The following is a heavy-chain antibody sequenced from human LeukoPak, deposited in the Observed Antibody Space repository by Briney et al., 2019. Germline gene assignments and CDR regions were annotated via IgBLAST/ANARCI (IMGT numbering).Heavy chain of an antibody. V-gene: IGHV3-7*01. CDR3: ARGPSTILTTK. D-gene: IGHD5-12*01. J-gene: IGHJ4*02. CDR2: IKQDGSVK. CDR1: EFSFSSYW. Sequence: SGGSLRLSCVASEFSFSSYWMTWVRQAPGKGLEWVANIKQDGSVKNYVDSVKGRFTISRDNAENSLYLQMNSLRVEDTAVYYCARGPSTILTTKWGQGTLVTVSS.